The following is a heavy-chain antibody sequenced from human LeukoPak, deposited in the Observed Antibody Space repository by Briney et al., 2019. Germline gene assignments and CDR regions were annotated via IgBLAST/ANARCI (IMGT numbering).Heavy chain of an antibody. CDR2: IKQDGSEK. J-gene: IGHJ4*02. D-gene: IGHD1-1*01. V-gene: IGHV3-7*01. CDR1: GFTFGSYW. Sequence: GGSLRLSCAASGFTFGSYWMSWVRQAPGKGLEWVANIKQDGSEKYYVDSVKGRFTISRDNAKNSLYLQMNSLRAEDTAVYYCLFTGTITMNFDYWGQGTLVTVSS. CDR3: LFTGTITMNFDY.